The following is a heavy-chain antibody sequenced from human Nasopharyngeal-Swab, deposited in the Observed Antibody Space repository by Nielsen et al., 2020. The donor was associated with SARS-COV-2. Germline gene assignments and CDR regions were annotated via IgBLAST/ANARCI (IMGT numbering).Heavy chain of an antibody. D-gene: IGHD4-17*01. Sequence: GGFLRLSCAASGFTFSSYSMNWVRQAPGKGLEWVSSISSSSSYIYYADSVKGRFTISRDNAKNSLYLQMNSLRAEDTAVYYCARADVDVYGDYSMGLDYWGQGTLVTVSS. CDR2: ISSSSSYI. J-gene: IGHJ4*02. CDR1: GFTFSSYS. V-gene: IGHV3-21*01. CDR3: ARADVDVYGDYSMGLDY.